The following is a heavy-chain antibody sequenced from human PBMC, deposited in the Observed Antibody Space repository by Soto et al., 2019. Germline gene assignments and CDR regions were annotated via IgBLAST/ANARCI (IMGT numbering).Heavy chain of an antibody. J-gene: IGHJ6*02. Sequence: SLRLSCAASGFTFSSYAMSWVRQAPGKGLEWVSAISGSGGSTYYADSVKGRFTISRDNSKNTLYLQMNSLRAEDTAVYYCASDSGGATIRNYYYYCMDVWGQGTTVTVSS. D-gene: IGHD5-12*01. V-gene: IGHV3-23*01. CDR3: ASDSGGATIRNYYYYCMDV. CDR1: GFTFSSYA. CDR2: ISGSGGST.